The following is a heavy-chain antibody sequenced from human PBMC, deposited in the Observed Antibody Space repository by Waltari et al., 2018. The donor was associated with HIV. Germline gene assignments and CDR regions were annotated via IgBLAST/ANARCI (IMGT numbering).Heavy chain of an antibody. CDR3: ARARNYYYDSSVYLINAFDI. V-gene: IGHV4-61*02. D-gene: IGHD3-22*01. J-gene: IGHJ3*02. CDR1: GGSISSGSYY. CDR2: IYTSVRT. Sequence: QVQLQESGPGLVKPSQTLSLTCTVSGGSISSGSYYWRWIRQPAGTGPGWGGRIYTSVRTNYNPTQKSRVNTSVDTAKIQFSRKLSSVTAADSAVYDGARARNYYYDSSVYLINAFDIWGQGTMGTVSS.